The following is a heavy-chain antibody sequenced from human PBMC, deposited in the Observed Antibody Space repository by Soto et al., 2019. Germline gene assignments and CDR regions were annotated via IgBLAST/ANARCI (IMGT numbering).Heavy chain of an antibody. V-gene: IGHV1-24*01. CDR2: FDPEDGEE. CDR3: AHDIPLRL. D-gene: IGHD3-9*01. Sequence: ASVKVSCKVSGYTLTELSMQWVRQAPGKGLEWMGGFDPEDGEEMYAQKFQGRVTMTEDTSTDTAYMELSGLRSDDTGVYYCAHDIPLRLWGQGALVTVSS. CDR1: GYTLTELS. J-gene: IGHJ4*02.